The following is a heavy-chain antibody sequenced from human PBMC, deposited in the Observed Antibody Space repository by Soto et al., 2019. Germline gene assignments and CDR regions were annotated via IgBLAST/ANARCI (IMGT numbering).Heavy chain of an antibody. D-gene: IGHD4-17*01. J-gene: IGHJ4*02. CDR3: VKYTVTEDLGEH. Sequence: EVQLLESGGGLVQPGGSLRLSCSSSGFIFVSYAMAWFRQPPGKGLEWVSGASRSGAYTFYAPSVRGRFSISRDNSRDTLWLQMDSLRVEDTALYFCVKYTVTEDLGEHWGQGTVVTVSS. V-gene: IGHV3-23*01. CDR2: ASRSGAYT. CDR1: GFIFVSYA.